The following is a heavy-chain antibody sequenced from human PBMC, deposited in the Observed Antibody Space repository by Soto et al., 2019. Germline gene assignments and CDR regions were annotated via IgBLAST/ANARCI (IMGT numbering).Heavy chain of an antibody. CDR1: GFSLSTSGMC. CDR2: IDWDDDK. J-gene: IGHJ6*02. CDR3: ARTPKDDDSSGYYYYGMDG. D-gene: IGHD3-22*01. Sequence: SGPTLVNPTQTLTLTCTFSGFSLSTSGMCVSWIRQPPGKALEWLALIDWDDDKYYSTFLKTRLTISKDTSKNQVVLTMTNMDPVDTATYYCARTPKDDDSSGYYYYGMDGWGQGTTVTVAS. V-gene: IGHV2-70*01.